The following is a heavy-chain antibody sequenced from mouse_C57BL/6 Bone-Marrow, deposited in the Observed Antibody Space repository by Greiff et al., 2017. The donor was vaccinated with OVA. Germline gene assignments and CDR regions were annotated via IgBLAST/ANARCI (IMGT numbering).Heavy chain of an antibody. D-gene: IGHD1-1*01. CDR3: ARGTTVVANYFDY. J-gene: IGHJ2*01. V-gene: IGHV1-53*01. CDR2: INPSNGGT. Sequence: VKLMESGTELVKPGASVKLSCKASGYTFTSYWMHWVKQRPGQGLEWIGNINPSNGGTNYNEKFKSKATLTVDKSSSTAYMQLSSLTSEDSAVYYCARGTTVVANYFDYWGKGTTLTVSS. CDR1: GYTFTSYW.